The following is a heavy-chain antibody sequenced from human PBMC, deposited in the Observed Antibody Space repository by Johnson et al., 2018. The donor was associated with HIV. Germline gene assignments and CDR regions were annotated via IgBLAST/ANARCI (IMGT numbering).Heavy chain of an antibody. CDR1: GFTFSSFA. D-gene: IGHD2-21*01. Sequence: QMLLVESGGGVVQPGGSLRLSCAASGFTFSSFAMHWVRQAPGKGLEWVAVISYDGNNKYSADSVKGRFTISRDNSKNTLYLQMNSLRAEDTAVYYCAAGGGDCYPSHWGFCAFDIWGRGTMVTVSS. V-gene: IGHV3-30-3*01. J-gene: IGHJ3*02. CDR3: AAGGGDCYPSHWGFCAFDI. CDR2: ISYDGNNK.